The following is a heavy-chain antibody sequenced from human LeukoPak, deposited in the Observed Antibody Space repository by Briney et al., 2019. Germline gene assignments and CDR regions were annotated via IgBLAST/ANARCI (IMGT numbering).Heavy chain of an antibody. J-gene: IGHJ4*02. CDR1: GYSFSDSW. D-gene: IGHD4-17*01. CDR3: ARQYGRPFDY. CDR2: IYPGDSDT. V-gene: IGHV5-51*01. Sequence: GESLKISCKGSGYSFSDSWIGWVRQMPGKGLEWMGIIYPGDSDTRYSPSFQGLVTISADKSISTAYLQWSSLKATDTAMYYCARQYGRPFDYWGQGTLVTVSS.